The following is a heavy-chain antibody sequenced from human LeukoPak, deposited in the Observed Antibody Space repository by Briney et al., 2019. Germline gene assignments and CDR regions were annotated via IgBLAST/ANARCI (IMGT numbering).Heavy chain of an antibody. CDR2: INHSGST. CDR1: GGSFSGYY. CDR3: ARVYGVYGSDDAFDM. V-gene: IGHV4-34*01. D-gene: IGHD4-17*01. J-gene: IGHJ3*02. Sequence: SETLSLTCGVYGGSFSGYYWSWIRQPPGKGLEWIGEINHSGSTNYNPSLKSRVTISVDTSKNQFSLKLSSVTAADTAVYYCARVYGVYGSDDAFDMWGQGTVVIVSS.